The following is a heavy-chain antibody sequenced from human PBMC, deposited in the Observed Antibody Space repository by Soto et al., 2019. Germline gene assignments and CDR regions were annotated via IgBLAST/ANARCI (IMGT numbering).Heavy chain of an antibody. Sequence: DNLSLTCALYGGSFSAYYWRWIREPPGKGREWIGETNHSGGTSYNPSLKSRVTISVATSKSQFSLKRTSVTAADRAVYHCARGRVDTADRTGFDEYWGIVTTVTVS. D-gene: IGHD5-18*01. CDR3: ARGRVDTADRTGFDEY. CDR1: GGSFSAYY. J-gene: IGHJ6*03. CDR2: TNHSGGT. V-gene: IGHV4-34*01.